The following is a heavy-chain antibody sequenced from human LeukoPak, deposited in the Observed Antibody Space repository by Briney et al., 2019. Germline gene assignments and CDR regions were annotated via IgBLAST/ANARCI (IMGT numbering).Heavy chain of an antibody. V-gene: IGHV1-2*02. J-gene: IGHJ6*02. D-gene: IGHD2-2*03. CDR1: GYTFTGYY. CDR3: ARDIQSRGYFSSMDV. CDR2: INPNSGGT. Sequence: ASVKVSCKASGYTFTGYYMHWVRQAPGQGLEWMRWINPNSGGTNYAHKFQGRVTMTRDTSISTAYMELSRLRSDDTAVYYCARDIQSRGYFSSMDVWGQGTTVTVSS.